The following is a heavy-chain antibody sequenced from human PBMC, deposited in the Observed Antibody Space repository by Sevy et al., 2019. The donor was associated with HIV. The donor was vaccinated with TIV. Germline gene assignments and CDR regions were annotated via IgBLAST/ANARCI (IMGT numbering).Heavy chain of an antibody. CDR1: GGSISSYY. V-gene: IGHV4-59*08. J-gene: IGHJ4*02. CDR3: ARHRMTTVIYFDY. D-gene: IGHD4-17*01. Sequence: SETLSLTCTVSGGSISSYYWSWIRQPPGKGLEWIGYIYYSGSTNYNPSLKSRVTISVDTSKNPFSLKLSSVTAADTAVYYCARHRMTTVIYFDYWGQGTLVTVSS. CDR2: IYYSGST.